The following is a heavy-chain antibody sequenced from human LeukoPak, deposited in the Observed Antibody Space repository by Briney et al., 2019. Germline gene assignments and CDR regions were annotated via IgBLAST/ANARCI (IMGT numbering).Heavy chain of an antibody. D-gene: IGHD2-2*01. CDR1: GGSISSYY. V-gene: IGHV4-59*04. J-gene: IGHJ3*02. Sequence: KPSETLSLTCTVSGGSISSYYWSWIRQPPGKGLEWIGYIYYSGSTYYNPSLKSRVTISVDTSKNQFSLKLSSVTAADTAVYYCARHAGQRIVVVPAAISGGAFDIWGQGTMVTVSS. CDR2: IYYSGST. CDR3: ARHAGQRIVVVPAAISGGAFDI.